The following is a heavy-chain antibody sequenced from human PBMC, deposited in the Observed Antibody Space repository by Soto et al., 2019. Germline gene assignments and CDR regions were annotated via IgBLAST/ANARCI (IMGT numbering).Heavy chain of an antibody. J-gene: IGHJ3*02. CDR3: AREYQYSSSSAFDI. Sequence: GGSLRLSCAASGFTVSSNYMSWVRQAPGKGLEWVSVIYSGGSTYYADSVKDRFTISRDNSKNTLYLQMNSLRAEDTAVYYCAREYQYSSSSAFDIWGQGTMVTVSS. CDR2: IYSGGST. V-gene: IGHV3-53*01. CDR1: GFTVSSNY. D-gene: IGHD6-6*01.